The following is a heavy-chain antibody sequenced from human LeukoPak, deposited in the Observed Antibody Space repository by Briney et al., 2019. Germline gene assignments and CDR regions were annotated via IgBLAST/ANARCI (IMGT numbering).Heavy chain of an antibody. J-gene: IGHJ3*02. CDR3: AKSAKKGIAVAYDAFDI. D-gene: IGHD6-19*01. V-gene: IGHV3-23*01. CDR1: GVTFSTYA. CDR2: ISGSGGST. Sequence: GGSLRLSCAASGVTFSTYAMSCVRQAPGKGLEWVSGISGSGGSTYYADSVKGRFTISRDNSKNTLYLQMNSLRAEDTAVYYCAKSAKKGIAVAYDAFDIWGQGTMVTVSS.